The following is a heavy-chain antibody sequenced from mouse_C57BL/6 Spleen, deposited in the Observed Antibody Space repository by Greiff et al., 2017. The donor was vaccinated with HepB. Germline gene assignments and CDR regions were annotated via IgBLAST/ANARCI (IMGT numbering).Heavy chain of an antibody. D-gene: IGHD1-1*01. J-gene: IGHJ1*03. Sequence: VQLQQSGPELVKPGASVKISCKASGYAFSSSWMNWVKQRPGKGLEWIGRIYPGDGDTNYNGKFKGKATLTADKSSSTAYMQLSSLTSEDSAVYFCAREPFYYGSSYWYFDVWGTGTTVTVSS. CDR2: IYPGDGDT. CDR3: AREPFYYGSSYWYFDV. CDR1: GYAFSSSW. V-gene: IGHV1-82*01.